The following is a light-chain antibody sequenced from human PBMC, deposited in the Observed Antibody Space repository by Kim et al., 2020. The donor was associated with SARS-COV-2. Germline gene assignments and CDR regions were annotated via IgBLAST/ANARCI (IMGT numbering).Light chain of an antibody. CDR1: SGHSSYA. CDR3: QTWGTGMV. Sequence: GASAKLTRTLSSGHSSYAIAWHQQQPEKGPRYWMKLNSDGSHSKGDGIPDRFSGSSSGAGRYLTISSLQSEDEADYYCQTWGTGMVFGGGTKLTVL. V-gene: IGLV4-69*01. CDR2: LNSDGSH. J-gene: IGLJ3*02.